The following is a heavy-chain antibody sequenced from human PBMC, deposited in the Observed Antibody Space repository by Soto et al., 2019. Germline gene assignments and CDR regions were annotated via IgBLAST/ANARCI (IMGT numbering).Heavy chain of an antibody. J-gene: IGHJ4*02. CDR3: ARDVNDFWRGYLY. CDR2: LWYDGSNI. CDR1: GFTFSSYA. V-gene: IGHV3-33*01. Sequence: QVQLVESGGGVVQPGKSLRLSCTTSGFTFSSYAMHWVRQAPGKGLEWVAVLWYDGSNIQYADSVKGRFTISRDNSKSTVYLQMDSLRAADTAVYYCARDVNDFWRGYLYWGQGTLVIVSS. D-gene: IGHD3-3*01.